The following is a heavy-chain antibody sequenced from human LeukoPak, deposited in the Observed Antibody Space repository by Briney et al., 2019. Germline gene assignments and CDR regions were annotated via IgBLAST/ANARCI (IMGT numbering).Heavy chain of an antibody. CDR1: GGSFSGYY. V-gene: IGHV4-34*01. Sequence: SETLSLTCAVYGGSFSGYYWSWIRQPPGKGLEWIGEINHSGSTNYNPSLKSRVTISVDTSKNQFSLKLSSVTAADTAVYYCARWVLTGWLTSHDAFDIWGQGTMVTVSS. CDR2: INHSGST. CDR3: ARWVLTGWLTSHDAFDI. J-gene: IGHJ3*02. D-gene: IGHD3-9*01.